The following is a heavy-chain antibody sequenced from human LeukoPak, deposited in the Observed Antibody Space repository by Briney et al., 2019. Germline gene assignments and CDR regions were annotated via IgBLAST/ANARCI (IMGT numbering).Heavy chain of an antibody. CDR1: GFTFSSYA. CDR2: ISGSGGST. J-gene: IGHJ4*02. CDR3: AKDRYYYGSGSPPW. D-gene: IGHD3-10*01. Sequence: PGGSLRLSCAASGFTFSSYAMSWVRQAPGKGLEWVSAISGSGGSTYYADSVKGRFTISRDNSKNTLYLQMNSLRAEDMAVYYCAKDRYYYGSGSPPWWGQGTLVTVSS. V-gene: IGHV3-23*01.